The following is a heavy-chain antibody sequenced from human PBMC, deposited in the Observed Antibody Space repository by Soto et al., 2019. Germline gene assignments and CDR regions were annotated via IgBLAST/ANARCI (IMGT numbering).Heavy chain of an antibody. CDR1: GFTVSSNY. CDR2: IYSGGST. Sequence: EVQLVESGGGLVQPGGSLRLSCAASGFTVSSNYMSWVRQAPGKGLEWVSVIYSGGSTYYVDSVKGRFTISRDNSKNTLYLPMNSLRAEDTAVYYCARDRIAVAGNPEYFQHWGQGTLVTVSS. CDR3: ARDRIAVAGNPEYFQH. V-gene: IGHV3-66*01. D-gene: IGHD6-19*01. J-gene: IGHJ1*01.